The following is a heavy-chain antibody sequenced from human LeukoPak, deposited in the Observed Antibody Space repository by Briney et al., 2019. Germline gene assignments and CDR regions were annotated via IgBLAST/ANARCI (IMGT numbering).Heavy chain of an antibody. V-gene: IGHV3-23*01. CDR1: GFSFSSHG. CDR3: ANLLRWEPY. D-gene: IGHD4-23*01. Sequence: GGSLRLSCAASGFSFSSHGMSWVRQAPGKGLEWVSGIIGGAGSTYYADSVKGRFTISGDNSRNTLYLQMNSLRAEDTAVYYCANLLRWEPYWGQGTLVTVSS. J-gene: IGHJ4*02. CDR2: IIGGAGST.